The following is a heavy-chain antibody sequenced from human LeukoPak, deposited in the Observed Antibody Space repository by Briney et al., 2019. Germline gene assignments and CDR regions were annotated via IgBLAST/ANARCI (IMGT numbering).Heavy chain of an antibody. CDR3: ARHDWVVGANKTSVNWFDP. D-gene: IGHD1-26*01. J-gene: IGHJ5*02. Sequence: SETLSLTCTVSGGSISSSSYYWGWIRQPPGKGLEWIGSIYYSGSTYYNPSLKSRVTISVGTSKNQFCLQLSSVTAADTAVYYCARHDWVVGANKTSVNWFDPWGQGTLVTVSS. V-gene: IGHV4-39*01. CDR1: GGSISSSSYY. CDR2: IYYSGST.